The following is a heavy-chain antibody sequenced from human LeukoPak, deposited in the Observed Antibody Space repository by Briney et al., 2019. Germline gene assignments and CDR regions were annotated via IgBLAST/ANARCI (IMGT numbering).Heavy chain of an antibody. CDR2: ISYDGSNK. Sequence: SGGSLRLSCAASGFTFSSYTMHWVRRAPGKGLQWVAVISYDGSNKYYADSVRGRFTISRDSSKNTLYLQMNSLRAEDTAVYYCARGSDYWGQGTLVTVSS. V-gene: IGHV3-30-3*01. CDR3: ARGSDY. J-gene: IGHJ4*02. CDR1: GFTFSSYT.